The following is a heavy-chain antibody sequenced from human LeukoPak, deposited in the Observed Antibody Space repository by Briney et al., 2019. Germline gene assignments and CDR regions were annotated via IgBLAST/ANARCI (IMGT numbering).Heavy chain of an antibody. J-gene: IGHJ6*03. Sequence: ASVKVSCKASGYTFTSYGISWVRQAPGQGLEWMGWISTYNGNTNYAQKIQGRITVTTDTSTSTAYMELRSLRSEDTAVYYCARGSRSGSYLYYYYYYYMDVWGKGTTVTVSS. CDR2: ISTYNGNT. D-gene: IGHD1-26*01. CDR1: GYTFTSYG. V-gene: IGHV1-18*01. CDR3: ARGSRSGSYLYYYYYYYMDV.